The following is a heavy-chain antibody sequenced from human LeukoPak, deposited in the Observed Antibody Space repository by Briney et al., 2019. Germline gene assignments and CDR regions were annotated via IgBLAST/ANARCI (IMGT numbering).Heavy chain of an antibody. Sequence: YPGGSLRLSCAASGFTFSSYAMSWVRQAPGKGLEWVSGISGGGGSTYYADSIKGRFTISRDNSKNTLYLQMNSLRAEDTAVYYCAGRYDSSGYPLHWGQGTLVTVSS. J-gene: IGHJ4*02. CDR3: AGRYDSSGYPLH. CDR1: GFTFSSYA. CDR2: ISGGGGST. D-gene: IGHD3-22*01. V-gene: IGHV3-23*01.